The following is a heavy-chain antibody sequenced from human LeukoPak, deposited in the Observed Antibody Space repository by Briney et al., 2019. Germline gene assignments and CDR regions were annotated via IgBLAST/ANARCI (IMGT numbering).Heavy chain of an antibody. D-gene: IGHD3-10*01. CDR2: TYYRSKWYN. V-gene: IGHV6-1*01. CDR3: ARGILTTYYYGSGGSEIFDY. Sequence: SQTLSLTCAISGDSVSSNSAAWNWIRQSPSRGFEWLGRTYYRSKWYNDYAVSVKSRITINPDTSKNQFSLQLNSVTPEDTAVYYCARGILTTYYYGSGGSEIFDYWGQGTLVTVSS. J-gene: IGHJ4*02. CDR1: GDSVSSNSAA.